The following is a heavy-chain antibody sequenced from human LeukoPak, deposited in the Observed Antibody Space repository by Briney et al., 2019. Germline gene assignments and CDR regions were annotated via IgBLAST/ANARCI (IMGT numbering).Heavy chain of an antibody. Sequence: SETLSLTCAVSGGSISSSNWWSWVRQPPGKGLEWIGEIYHRGSTNYNPSLKSRVTISVDKSKNQFSLKLSSVTAADTAVYYCARGSGYNYYYYYGMDVWGQGTTVTVSS. CDR2: IYHRGST. J-gene: IGHJ6*02. CDR1: GGSISSSNW. CDR3: ARGSGYNYYYYYGMDV. D-gene: IGHD3-22*01. V-gene: IGHV4-4*02.